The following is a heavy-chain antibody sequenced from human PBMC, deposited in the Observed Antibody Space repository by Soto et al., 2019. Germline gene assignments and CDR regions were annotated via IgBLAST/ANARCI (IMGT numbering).Heavy chain of an antibody. CDR2: VYYSGST. J-gene: IGHJ4*02. D-gene: IGHD3-10*01. CDR3: ARHRWGSGIYSGLLDF. Sequence: QMQLQESGPGLVKPSETLSLTCTVSGGSISSSSYHWGWVRQPPGKGLEWIGTVYYSGSTNYNPSLQSRVTILVDTSQNQFSLRLRSVTAADTAVYYCARHRWGSGIYSGLLDFWGQGTQVTVSS. CDR1: GGSISSSSYH. V-gene: IGHV4-39*01.